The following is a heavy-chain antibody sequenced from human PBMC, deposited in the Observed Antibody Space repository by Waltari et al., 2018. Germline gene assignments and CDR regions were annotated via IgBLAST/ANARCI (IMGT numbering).Heavy chain of an antibody. CDR2: INPNSGGT. CDR1: GYTFTVYY. J-gene: IGHJ4*02. V-gene: IGHV1-2*06. CDR3: ARVGYGSGSPFDY. Sequence: QVQLVQSGAEVKKPGASVKVSCKASGYTFTVYYLHWVRQAPGQGLEWMGRINPNSGGTNYAQKFQGRVTMTRDTSISTAYMELSRLRSDDTAVYYCARVGYGSGSPFDYWGQGTLVTVSS. D-gene: IGHD3-10*01.